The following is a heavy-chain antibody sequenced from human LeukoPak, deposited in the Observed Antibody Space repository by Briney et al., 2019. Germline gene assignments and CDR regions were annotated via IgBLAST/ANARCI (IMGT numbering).Heavy chain of an antibody. V-gene: IGHV3-33*06. CDR2: IWYDGGNK. Sequence: GGSLRLSCGASGFTFSSYGMHWVRQAPGKGLEWVAVIWYDGGNKYYADSVKGRFTISRDNSKNTLYLQMNSLRAEDTAVYYCAKGVGGSGYEHSDYWGQGTLVTVSS. CDR3: AKGVGGSGYEHSDY. J-gene: IGHJ4*02. CDR1: GFTFSSYG. D-gene: IGHD5-12*01.